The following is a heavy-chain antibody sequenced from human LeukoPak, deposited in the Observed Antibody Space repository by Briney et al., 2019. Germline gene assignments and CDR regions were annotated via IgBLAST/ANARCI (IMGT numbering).Heavy chain of an antibody. CDR2: ISGSGTAT. V-gene: IGHV3-23*01. Sequence: QAGGSLRLSCAASGFTFSSYAMSWVRQAPGKGLKWVSTISGSGTATYYADSVKGRFTISRDNSKNTLYLQMNGLRAEDTAVYYRAKENNWNDGRFNYFDYWGQGTLVTVSS. CDR1: GFTFSSYA. CDR3: AKENNWNDGRFNYFDY. D-gene: IGHD1-20*01. J-gene: IGHJ4*02.